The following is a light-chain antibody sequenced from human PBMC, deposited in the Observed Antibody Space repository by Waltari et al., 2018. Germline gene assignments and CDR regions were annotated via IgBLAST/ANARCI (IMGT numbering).Light chain of an antibody. V-gene: IGKV1-39*01. CDR1: EGIPNF. CDR3: QHSYTSPWT. J-gene: IGKJ1*01. Sequence: DILMTQFPSSPSAYVGDRVTITCRASEGIPNFLNLYQHQPGKAPNLLICDASTLQSGVPARCSGSGSGTDFVLTISSLQPEDSATYYCQHSYTSPWTFGQGTKVEIK. CDR2: DAS.